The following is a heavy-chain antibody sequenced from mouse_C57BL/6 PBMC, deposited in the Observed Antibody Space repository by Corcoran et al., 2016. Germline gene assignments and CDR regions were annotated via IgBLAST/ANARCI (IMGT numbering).Heavy chain of an antibody. D-gene: IGHD2-4*01. J-gene: IGHJ3*01. CDR1: GYTFTAYN. V-gene: IGHV1-18*01. Sequence: EVQLQQSGPELVTPGPSVKIPCKAPGYTFTAYNMAWVKQSHGKSLEWIGDINPNNGGTIYNQKFKGKATLTVDKSSSTAYMELRSLTSEDTAVYYCARDDYDEEFAYWGQGTLVTVSA. CDR2: INPNNGGT. CDR3: ARDDYDEEFAY.